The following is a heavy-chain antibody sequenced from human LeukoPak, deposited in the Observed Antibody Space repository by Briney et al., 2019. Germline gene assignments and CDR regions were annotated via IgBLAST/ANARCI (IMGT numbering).Heavy chain of an antibody. CDR1: GFTFSSYG. V-gene: IGHV3-30*02. CDR2: IWYDGGNK. Sequence: HPGGSLRLSCAASGFTFSSYGMHWVRQAPGKGLEWVAVIWYDGGNKYYADSVKGRFTISRDNSKNTLYLQMNSLRAEDTAVYYCAKDRYCSGGSCYYDAFDIWGQGTMVTVSS. CDR3: AKDRYCSGGSCYYDAFDI. J-gene: IGHJ3*02. D-gene: IGHD2-15*01.